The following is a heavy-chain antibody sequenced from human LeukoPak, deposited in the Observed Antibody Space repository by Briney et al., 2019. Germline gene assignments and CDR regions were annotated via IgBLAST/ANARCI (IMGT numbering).Heavy chain of an antibody. CDR3: ARDKWELRDGMDV. Sequence: PSETLSLTCTVSGGSISSSSYYWGWIRQPPGKGLEWIGSIYYSGSTYYNPSLKSRVTISVDTSKNQFSLKLSSVTAADTAVYYCARDKWELRDGMDVWGQGTTVTVSS. CDR2: IYYSGST. V-gene: IGHV4-39*07. CDR1: GGSISSSSYY. D-gene: IGHD1-26*01. J-gene: IGHJ6*02.